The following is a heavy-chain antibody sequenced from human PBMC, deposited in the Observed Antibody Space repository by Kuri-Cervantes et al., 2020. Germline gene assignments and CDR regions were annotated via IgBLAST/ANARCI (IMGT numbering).Heavy chain of an antibody. CDR2: INNSSTTI. J-gene: IGHJ6*02. CDR1: EITFSSYS. V-gene: IGHV3-48*04. CDR3: ARDISSADPYYYGMDV. Sequence: LSLTCAASEITFSSYSMNWFRQAPGKGLEWLSYINNSSTTIYYADSVKGRFTISRDNAKNSLYLQMNSLRAEDTALYYCARDISSADPYYYGMDVWGQGTTVTVSS. D-gene: IGHD2-15*01.